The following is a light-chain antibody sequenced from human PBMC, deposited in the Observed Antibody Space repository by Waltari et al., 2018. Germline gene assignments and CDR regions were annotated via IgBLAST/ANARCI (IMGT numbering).Light chain of an antibody. CDR3: QQYNNWPPA. V-gene: IGKV3-15*01. CDR2: GAS. Sequence: EIVMTQSPATLSVSPGDRATLSCRPRQSVSSNLAWYQQKPGQAPRLLIYGASTRATGIPARFSGSGSGTEFTLTISSLQSEDFAVYYCQQYNNWPPAFGQGTKVEIK. J-gene: IGKJ1*01. CDR1: QSVSSN.